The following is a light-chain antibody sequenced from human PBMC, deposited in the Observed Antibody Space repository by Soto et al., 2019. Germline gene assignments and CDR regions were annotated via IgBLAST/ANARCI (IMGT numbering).Light chain of an antibody. Sequence: EIVLTQSPATLSLSPGERATLSCRASQSVSSYLAWYQQKPGQAPRLLIYDASNRATGIPARFSGSGSGTAFTLTISSLEPEDCAVYYCQQRSSFGQGTKLEIK. CDR2: DAS. V-gene: IGKV3-11*01. CDR1: QSVSSY. CDR3: QQRSS. J-gene: IGKJ2*01.